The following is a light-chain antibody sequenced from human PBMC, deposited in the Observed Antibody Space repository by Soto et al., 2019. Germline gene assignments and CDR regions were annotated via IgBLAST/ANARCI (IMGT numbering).Light chain of an antibody. V-gene: IGLV2-14*01. J-gene: IGLJ2*01. CDR2: DVS. Sequence: QSVLTQPASVSGSPGQSITISCTGTSSDVGGYNYVSWYQQHPAKAPKLMIYDVSNRPSGVSNRFSGSKSGNTASLTISGLQAEDEADYYCSSYTRSSTVVFGGGTKLTVL. CDR1: SSDVGGYNY. CDR3: SSYTRSSTVV.